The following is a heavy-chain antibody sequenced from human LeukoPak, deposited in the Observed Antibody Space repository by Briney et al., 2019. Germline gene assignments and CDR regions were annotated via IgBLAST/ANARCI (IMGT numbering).Heavy chain of an antibody. J-gene: IGHJ3*02. D-gene: IGHD5-12*01. Sequence: ASVKVSCKASGYTFTSYDINWVRQATGQGLEWMGWMNPNSGNTGYAQKFQGRVTITRNPSISTAYMELSSLRSEDTAVYYCARRGYSGYDDAFDIWGQGTMVTVSS. CDR3: ARRGYSGYDDAFDI. V-gene: IGHV1-8*03. CDR2: MNPNSGNT. CDR1: GYTFTSYD.